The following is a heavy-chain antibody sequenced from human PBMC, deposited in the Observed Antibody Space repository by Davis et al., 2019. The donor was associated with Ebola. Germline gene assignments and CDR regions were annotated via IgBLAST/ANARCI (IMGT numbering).Heavy chain of an antibody. V-gene: IGHV4-59*08. D-gene: IGHD3-10*01. CDR2: IYYSGST. CDR1: GGSISSYY. J-gene: IGHJ6*02. CDR3: ARGHTYGSMVYGLDV. Sequence: MPSETLSLTCTASGGSISSYYWSWIRQPPGKGLEWIGYIYYSGSTNYNPSLKSRVTISVDTSKNQFSVKVTSVTAADTAVYYCARGHTYGSMVYGLDVWGQGTTVTVSS.